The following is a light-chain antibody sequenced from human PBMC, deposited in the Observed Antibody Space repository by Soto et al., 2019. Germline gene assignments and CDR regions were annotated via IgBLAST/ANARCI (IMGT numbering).Light chain of an antibody. CDR2: GAS. Sequence: EIVLTQSPGTLSLSPGERATLSCRASQSVSSIYLAWYQHKPGQAPRLLIYGASSRATGIPDRFSGSGSVTDCTLTISRLETEDFAVYYCQQYGSSSWTFGRGTPVEIK. V-gene: IGKV3-20*01. CDR1: QSVSSIY. J-gene: IGKJ1*01. CDR3: QQYGSSSWT.